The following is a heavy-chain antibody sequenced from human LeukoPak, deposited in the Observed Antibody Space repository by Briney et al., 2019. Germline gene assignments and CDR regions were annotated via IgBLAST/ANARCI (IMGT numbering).Heavy chain of an antibody. CDR1: GFTFSTYA. Sequence: GGSLRLSCAASGFTFSTYAMSWVRQAPGKGLEWVSSIRGSDGSTYYADSVKGRFAISRDNSKNTLYLQMNSLRAVDTAVYYYAKDVYGDYGGLDYWGQGTLVTVSS. CDR2: IRGSDGST. CDR3: AKDVYGDYGGLDY. J-gene: IGHJ4*02. V-gene: IGHV3-23*01. D-gene: IGHD4-17*01.